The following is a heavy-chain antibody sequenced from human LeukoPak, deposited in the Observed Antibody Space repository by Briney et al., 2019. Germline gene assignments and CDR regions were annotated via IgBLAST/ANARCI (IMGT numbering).Heavy chain of an antibody. V-gene: IGHV4-4*07. D-gene: IGHD3-3*01. J-gene: IGHJ4*02. CDR2: IYTSGST. Sequence: SETLSLTCTVSGGSISSYYWSWIRQPAGKGLEWIGRIYTSGSTNYNPSLKSRVTMSVDTSKNQFSLKLSSVTAADTAVYYCAGIARSITIFGFDYWGQGTLVTVSS. CDR1: GGSISSYY. CDR3: AGIARSITIFGFDY.